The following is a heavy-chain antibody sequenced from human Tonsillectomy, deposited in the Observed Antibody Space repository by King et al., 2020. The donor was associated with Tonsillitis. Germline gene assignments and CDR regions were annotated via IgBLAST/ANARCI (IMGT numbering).Heavy chain of an antibody. CDR1: GDSISSGDYY. V-gene: IGHV4-61*02. CDR2: IWTSGST. J-gene: IGHJ4*01. CDR3: AESVTSPRLDFFDY. D-gene: IGHD4-11*01. Sequence: QLQESGPGLVKPSQTLSLTCTVSGDSISSGDYYWSWTRHPAGKGLEWIGRIWTSGSTNYNPSLKSRVTMYIDTSKSQFSPKLSSVTASDTAVYYCAESVTSPRLDFFDYWGHGALVTVSS.